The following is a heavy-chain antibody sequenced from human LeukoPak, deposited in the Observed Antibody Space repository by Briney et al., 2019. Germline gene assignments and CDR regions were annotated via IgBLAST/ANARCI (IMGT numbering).Heavy chain of an antibody. CDR1: GGTFSSYA. CDR2: IIPILGIA. J-gene: IGHJ5*02. V-gene: IGHV1-69*04. CDR3: ARGAVAATGWFDP. Sequence: SVKVSCKASGGTFSSYAISWVRQAPGPGLEWMGRIIPILGIANYAQKSQGSVTITADKSTSTAYMELSTLRSADTAVYYCARGAVAATGWFDPWGQGTLVTVSS. D-gene: IGHD6-19*01.